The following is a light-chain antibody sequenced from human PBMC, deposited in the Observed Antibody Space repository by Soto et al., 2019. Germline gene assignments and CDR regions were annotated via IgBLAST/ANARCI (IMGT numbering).Light chain of an antibody. CDR2: DVG. CDR3: SSYSSSSSV. V-gene: IGLV2-14*03. CDR1: SRDLDGYNF. J-gene: IGLJ1*01. Sequence: QSALTQPASVSGSPGQSVTISCTGTSRDLDGYNFVSWYQHHPGKAPKLMIYDVGNRPSGVSVRFSGSKSGNTASLTISGLQAEDEADYYCSSYSSSSSVFGSGTKLTVL.